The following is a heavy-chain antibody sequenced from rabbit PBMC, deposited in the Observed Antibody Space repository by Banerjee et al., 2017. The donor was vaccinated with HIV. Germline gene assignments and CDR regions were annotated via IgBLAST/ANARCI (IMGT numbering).Heavy chain of an antibody. CDR2: IDTSRGST. J-gene: IGHJ4*01. Sequence: QSLEESGGDLVKPGASLTPTCTASGFSFSISYYMSWVRQAPGKGPEWIACIDTSRGSTYYASWAKGRFPISKASSITVTLQMTGLTAAVTATYFCARMYVVSYAFNLWGQGTLVTVS. CDR3: ARMYVVSYAFNL. V-gene: IGHV1S40*01. D-gene: IGHD5-1*01. CDR1: GFSFSISYY.